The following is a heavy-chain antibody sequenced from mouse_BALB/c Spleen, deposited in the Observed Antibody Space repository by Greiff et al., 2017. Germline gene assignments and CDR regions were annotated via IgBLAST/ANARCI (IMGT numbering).Heavy chain of an antibody. CDR1: GFTFSSYA. V-gene: IGHV5-6-5*01. CDR3: ARAPVVAPYAMDY. D-gene: IGHD1-1*01. CDR2: ISSGGST. J-gene: IGHJ4*01. Sequence: VQLKESGGGLVKPGGSLKLSCAASGFTFSSYAMSWVRQTPEKRLEWVASISSGGSTYYPDSVKGRFTISRDNARNILYLQMSSLRSEDTAMYYCARAPVVAPYAMDYWGQGTSVTVSS.